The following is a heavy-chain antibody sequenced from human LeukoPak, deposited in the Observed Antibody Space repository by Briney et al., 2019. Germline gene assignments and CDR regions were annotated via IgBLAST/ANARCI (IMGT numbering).Heavy chain of an antibody. Sequence: GGSLRLSCAASGFTFSSACLSWVRQAPGKGLEWVGRIRTKSDGETVDYAAPVKGRFTISRDDSKNALFLQMNSLKTEDTAVYYCATPALGRRLYYYDYWGQGTLVTVSP. CDR2: IRTKSDGETV. J-gene: IGHJ4*02. D-gene: IGHD3-16*01. CDR3: ATPALGRRLYYYDY. V-gene: IGHV3-15*07. CDR1: GFTFSSAC.